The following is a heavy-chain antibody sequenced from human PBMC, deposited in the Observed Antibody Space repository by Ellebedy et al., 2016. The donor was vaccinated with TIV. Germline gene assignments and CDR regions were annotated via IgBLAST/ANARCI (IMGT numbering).Heavy chain of an antibody. CDR1: GFSFSTFA. Sequence: GESLKISCSASGFSFSTFAMHWVRQAPGKGLEYVSSISSNGGSTYYADSVKGRFTISGDNSKNTLFLQMTTLRIEDTAVYYCARHAGKQWLVVVYNDAFDIWGQGTMVTVSS. V-gene: IGHV3-64D*06. D-gene: IGHD6-19*01. CDR3: ARHAGKQWLVVVYNDAFDI. J-gene: IGHJ3*02. CDR2: ISSNGGST.